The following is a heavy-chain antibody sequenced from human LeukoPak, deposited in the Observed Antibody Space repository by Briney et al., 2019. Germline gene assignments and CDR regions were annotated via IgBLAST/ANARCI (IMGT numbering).Heavy chain of an antibody. CDR2: INHSGST. CDR3: ARHAGPYYDFWSGYPYYFDY. Sequence: PSETLSLTCAVYGGSFSGYYWSWIRQPPGKGLEWIGEINHSGSTNYNPSLKSRVTISVDTSKNQFSLKLSSVTAADTAVYYCARHAGPYYDFWSGYPYYFDYWGQGTLVTVSS. D-gene: IGHD3-3*01. V-gene: IGHV4-34*01. CDR1: GGSFSGYY. J-gene: IGHJ4*02.